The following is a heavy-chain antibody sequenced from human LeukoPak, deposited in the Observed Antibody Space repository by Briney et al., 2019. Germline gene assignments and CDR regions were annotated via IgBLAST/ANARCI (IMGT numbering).Heavy chain of an antibody. Sequence: SQTLSLTCTVSGGSISSGSYYWSWIRQPAGKGLEWIGRIYTSGSTNYNPSLKSRVTISVDTSKNQFSLKLSSVTAADPAVYYCAREVVRGVVDYWGQGTLVTVSS. CDR1: GGSISSGSYY. CDR3: AREVVRGVVDY. D-gene: IGHD3-10*01. V-gene: IGHV4-61*02. J-gene: IGHJ4*02. CDR2: IYTSGST.